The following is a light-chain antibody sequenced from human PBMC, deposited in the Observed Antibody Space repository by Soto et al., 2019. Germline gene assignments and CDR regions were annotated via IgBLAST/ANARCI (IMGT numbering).Light chain of an antibody. J-gene: IGKJ2*01. V-gene: IGKV1-39*01. CDR1: QNIDTY. CDR2: GAS. CDR3: QQSYTLHT. Sequence: DIEVTQSPASLSASVGDRVTITCRASQNIDTYLAWYQHKPGKAPRLLIYGASSLQNGVPSRFSGSGSGTDFTLTIISLQPEDFATYYCQQSYTLHTFGQGTKVEIK.